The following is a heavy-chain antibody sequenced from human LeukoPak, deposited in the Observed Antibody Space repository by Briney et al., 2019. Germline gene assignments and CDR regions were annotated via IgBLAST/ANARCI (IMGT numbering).Heavy chain of an antibody. CDR3: AREPITMVRGVISRWFDP. CDR2: TYYRSKWYT. CDR1: GDSVSSDNVA. Sequence: SQTLSLTCAISGDSVSSDNVAWNWIRQSPSRGLEWLGRTYYRSKWYTDYAISVIPQLTITPDTSKNQFSLQLNSVTPEDTAVYYCAREPITMVRGVISRWFDPWGQGTLVTVSS. J-gene: IGHJ5*02. V-gene: IGHV6-1*01. D-gene: IGHD3-10*01.